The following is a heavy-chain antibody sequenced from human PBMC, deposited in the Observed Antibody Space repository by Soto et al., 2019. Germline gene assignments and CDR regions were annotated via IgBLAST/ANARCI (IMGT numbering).Heavy chain of an antibody. J-gene: IGHJ6*02. Sequence: GGSLRLSCAASGFTFSSYSMNWVRQAPGKGLEWVSSISSSSSYIYYADSVKGRFTISRDNAKNSLYLQMNSLRAEDTAVYYCAXQYYYGSGSSYYYGMDVWGQGTTVTVSS. D-gene: IGHD3-10*01. CDR2: ISSSSSYI. CDR1: GFTFSSYS. V-gene: IGHV3-21*01. CDR3: AXQYYYGSGSSYYYGMDV.